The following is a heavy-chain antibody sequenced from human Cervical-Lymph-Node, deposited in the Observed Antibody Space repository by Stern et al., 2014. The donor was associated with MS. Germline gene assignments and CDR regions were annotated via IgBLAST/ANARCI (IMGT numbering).Heavy chain of an antibody. J-gene: IGHJ4*02. CDR1: GYTFTSYA. Sequence: MQLVESGAEVKKPGASVKVSCKASGYTFTSYAMHWVRQAPGQRLEWMGWINAGNGNTKYSQKFQGRVTITRDTSASTAYMELSSLRSEDTAVYYCARERWDIAVAGTGDYWGQGTLVTVSS. D-gene: IGHD6-19*01. V-gene: IGHV1-3*01. CDR2: INAGNGNT. CDR3: ARERWDIAVAGTGDY.